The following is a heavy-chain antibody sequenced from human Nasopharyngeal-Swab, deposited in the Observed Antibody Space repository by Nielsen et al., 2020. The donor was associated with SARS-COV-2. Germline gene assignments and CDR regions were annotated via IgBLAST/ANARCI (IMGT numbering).Heavy chain of an antibody. V-gene: IGHV4-59*01. D-gene: IGHD2-15*01. CDR3: ARGWVGYSGGFDC. CDR2: IYSTGSA. J-gene: IGHJ4*02. Sequence: WIRQPPGKGLDWIGYIYSTGSADYNPFLKSRVTISIDTSKNQFSLKLTSVTAADTAVFYCARGWVGYSGGFDCWGQGTLVTVSS.